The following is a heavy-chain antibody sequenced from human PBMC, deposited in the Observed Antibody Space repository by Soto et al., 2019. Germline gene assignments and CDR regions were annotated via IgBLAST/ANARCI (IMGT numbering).Heavy chain of an antibody. J-gene: IGHJ6*02. CDR1: GGSISSGGYY. CDR2: IYYSGST. V-gene: IGHV4-31*03. D-gene: IGHD3-10*01. Sequence: SETLSLTCTVSGGSISSGGYYWSWIRQHPGKGLEWIGYIYYSGSTYYNPSLKSRVTISVDTSKNQFSLKLSSVTAADTAVYYCAGSRITMVRGVIKGPYYYYGMDVWGQGTTVTVSS. CDR3: AGSRITMVRGVIKGPYYYYGMDV.